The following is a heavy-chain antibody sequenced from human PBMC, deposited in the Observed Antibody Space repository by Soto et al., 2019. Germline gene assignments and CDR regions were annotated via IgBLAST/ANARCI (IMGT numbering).Heavy chain of an antibody. CDR3: AKGFYDCSGNLPHWFDP. D-gene: IGHD3-22*01. J-gene: IGHJ5*02. V-gene: IGHV3-23*01. CDR1: GFTFSSHG. Sequence: GGSLRPSWAASGFTFSSHGMSCILQYPGKWLALVSSINANGGSTFYADSVKGRFTISSDNSKNTLYLQMNSLRAEDTAVYYRAKGFYDCSGNLPHWFDPWGQGTLLTVPS. CDR2: INANGGST.